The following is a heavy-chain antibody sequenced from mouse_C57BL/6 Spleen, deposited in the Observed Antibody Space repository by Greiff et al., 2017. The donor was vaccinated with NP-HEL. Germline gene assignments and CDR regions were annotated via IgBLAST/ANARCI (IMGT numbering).Heavy chain of an antibody. CDR3: TRSSYSNWYFDV. V-gene: IGHV1-15*01. CDR1: GYTFTDYE. CDR2: IDPETGGT. J-gene: IGHJ1*03. Sequence: VKLQESGAELVRPGASVTLSCKASGYTFTDYEMHWVKQTPVHGLEWIGAIDPETGGTAYNQKFKGKAILTADKSSSTAYMELRSLTSEDSAVYYCTRSSYSNWYFDVWGTGTTVTVSS. D-gene: IGHD2-5*01.